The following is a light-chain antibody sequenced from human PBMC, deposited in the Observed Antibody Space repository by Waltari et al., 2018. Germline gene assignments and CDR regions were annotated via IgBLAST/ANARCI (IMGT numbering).Light chain of an antibody. CDR1: MGVNAPNHR. CDR2: YKSDSDK. V-gene: IGLV5-45*03. J-gene: IGLJ2*01. Sequence: QSVLTQPSSTSASPGASTNLTCTLRMGVNAPNHRLDCCHPKPGSPPQYHLRYKSDSDKQQGSGVPSRFSGSKDASANAGILLISGLQSEDEADYYCMIWRSGASEFGGGTKLTVL. CDR3: MIWRSGASE.